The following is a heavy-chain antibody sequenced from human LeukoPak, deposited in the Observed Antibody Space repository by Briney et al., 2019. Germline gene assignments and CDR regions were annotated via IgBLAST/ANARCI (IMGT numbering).Heavy chain of an antibody. CDR1: GGSFSDYY. J-gene: IGHJ4*02. D-gene: IGHD6-19*01. Sequence: SETLSLTCAVYGGSFSDYYWNWIRQPPGKGLEWIGEINHSGSTNHNPPLKSQVTIPVDTSKNQFSLKLSSVTAADTAVYDCARGMPPWYSSGWFGYWGQGNLGNGSS. V-gene: IGHV4-34*01. CDR2: INHSGST. CDR3: ARGMPPWYSSGWFGY.